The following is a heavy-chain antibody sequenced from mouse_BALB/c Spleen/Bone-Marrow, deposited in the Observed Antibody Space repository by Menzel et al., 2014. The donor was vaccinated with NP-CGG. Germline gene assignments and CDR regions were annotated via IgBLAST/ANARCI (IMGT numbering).Heavy chain of an antibody. CDR2: IDPFNGGT. V-gene: IGHV1S135*01. D-gene: IGHD4-1*01. CDR1: GYSFTSYY. CDR3: ARSWDFDY. J-gene: IGHJ2*01. Sequence: EVQLQQSGPELMKPGASVKISCKASGYSFTSYYMHWVKQSHGKSLEWIGYIDPFNGGTSYNQKFKGKATLTVDKSSITAYMHLISLTSEDSAVYYCARSWDFDYWGQGTTLTVSS.